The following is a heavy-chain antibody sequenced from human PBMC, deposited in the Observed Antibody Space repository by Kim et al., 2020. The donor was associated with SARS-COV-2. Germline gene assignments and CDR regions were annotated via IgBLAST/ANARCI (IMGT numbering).Heavy chain of an antibody. CDR1: GFTLSSYW. CDR2: ISGDGSST. V-gene: IGHV3-74*01. D-gene: IGHD6-19*01. J-gene: IGHJ4*02. Sequence: GGSLRLSCAASGFTLSSYWMHWVRQAPGKGLVWVSRISGDGSSTSYADSVKGRFTISRDNAKNALYLQMNSLRVEDTAVYYCERRAYSSGWWYFDFWGQGTLVTVSS. CDR3: ERRAYSSGWWYFDF.